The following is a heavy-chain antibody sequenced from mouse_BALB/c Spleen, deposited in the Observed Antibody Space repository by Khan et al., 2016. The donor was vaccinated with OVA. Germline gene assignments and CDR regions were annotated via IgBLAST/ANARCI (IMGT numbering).Heavy chain of an antibody. D-gene: IGHD2-3*01. CDR3: ARVDGGDFDY. CDR1: GYSITSDYA. J-gene: IGHJ2*01. V-gene: IGHV3-2*02. Sequence: EVKLLESGPGLVKPSQSLSLTCTVTGYSITSDYAWNWIRQFPGNKLEWMGFISYSGNTNYHPSLKSRISITRDTSKNQFFLQLNSVTTEDTATYYCARVDGGDFDYWGQGTTLTVSS. CDR2: ISYSGNT.